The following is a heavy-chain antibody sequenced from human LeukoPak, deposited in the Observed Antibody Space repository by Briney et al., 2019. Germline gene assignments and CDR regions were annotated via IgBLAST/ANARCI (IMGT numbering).Heavy chain of an antibody. CDR3: TTRGGSFSIFDY. CDR2: IKSKTDGGTT. CDR1: GSTFGDYA. D-gene: IGHD1-26*01. Sequence: PGGSLRLSCTASGSTFGDYAMSWVRQAPGKGLEWVGRIKSKTDGGTTDYAAPVKGRFTISRDDSKNTLYLQMNSLKTEDTAVYYCTTRGGSFSIFDYWGQGTLVTVSS. J-gene: IGHJ4*02. V-gene: IGHV3-15*01.